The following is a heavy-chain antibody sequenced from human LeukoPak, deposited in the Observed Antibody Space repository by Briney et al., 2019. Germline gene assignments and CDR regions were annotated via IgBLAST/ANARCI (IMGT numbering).Heavy chain of an antibody. J-gene: IGHJ4*02. CDR2: ISSSSSYI. CDR3: AKAMVRGVINPYFDY. D-gene: IGHD3-10*01. Sequence: PGGSVTLSCSASGFTFYSYWMRRHRPAPGQGRVGCVSISSSSSYIYYADSVKGRFTITRDNAKNSLYMQMNSLRAEDTALYYCAKAMVRGVINPYFDYWGQGTLVTASS. CDR1: GFTFYSYW. V-gene: IGHV3-21*04.